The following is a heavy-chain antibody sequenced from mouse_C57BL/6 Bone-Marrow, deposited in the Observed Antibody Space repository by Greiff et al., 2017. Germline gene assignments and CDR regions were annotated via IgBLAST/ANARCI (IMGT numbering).Heavy chain of an antibody. CDR1: GFNIKDDY. CDR3: TTIPNLLFAD. V-gene: IGHV14-4*01. D-gene: IGHD1-1*01. J-gene: IGHJ3*01. CDR2: IDPENGDT. Sequence: VQLQQSGAELVRPGASVKLSCTASGFNIKDDYMHWVKQRPEQGLEWIGWIDPENGDTEYASKFQGKATITADTSSNTAYLQLSSLTSEDTAVYYCTTIPNLLFADWGQGTLVTVSA.